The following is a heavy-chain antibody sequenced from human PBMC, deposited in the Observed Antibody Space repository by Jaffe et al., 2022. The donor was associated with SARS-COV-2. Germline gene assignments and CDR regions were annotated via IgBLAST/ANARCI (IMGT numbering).Heavy chain of an antibody. D-gene: IGHD3-16*01. CDR3: AREVSGAGIWEFDI. CDR2: LDAAGNT. Sequence: EVQLVESGGGLVQPGGSLRLSCAVSGFTFRRYDMHWVRQITGKGLEWVSCLDAAGNTYYSDSVRGRFTVSGEDAKNSFSLQMDSLSAEDTAVYYCAREVSGAGIWEFDIWGQGALVTVSS. CDR1: GFTFRRYD. J-gene: IGHJ4*02. V-gene: IGHV3-13*01.